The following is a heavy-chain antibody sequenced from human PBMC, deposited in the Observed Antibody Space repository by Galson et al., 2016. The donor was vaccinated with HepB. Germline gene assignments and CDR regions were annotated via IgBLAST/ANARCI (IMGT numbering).Heavy chain of an antibody. J-gene: IGHJ3*02. CDR2: IPFDGSNK. CDR3: ATRYGYDAFDI. CDR1: GFTFSSYG. Sequence: SLRLSCAASGFTFSSYGMNWVRQAPGKGLEWVAVIPFDGSNKYYGDSAKGRFTISRDNSKNTLYLQMNSLRVEDTAVYYCATRYGYDAFDIWGQGTMVTVSS. D-gene: IGHD2-15*01. V-gene: IGHV3-30*03.